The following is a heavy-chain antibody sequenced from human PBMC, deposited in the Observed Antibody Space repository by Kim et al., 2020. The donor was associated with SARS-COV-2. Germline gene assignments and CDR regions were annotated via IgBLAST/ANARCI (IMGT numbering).Heavy chain of an antibody. Sequence: SYAQKFQGRVTMTRDTSTSPVYMELSSLRSEDTAVYYCAQGGGYGALSDYWGQGTLVTVSS. CDR3: AQGGGYGALSDY. D-gene: IGHD5-12*01. J-gene: IGHJ4*02. V-gene: IGHV1-46*01.